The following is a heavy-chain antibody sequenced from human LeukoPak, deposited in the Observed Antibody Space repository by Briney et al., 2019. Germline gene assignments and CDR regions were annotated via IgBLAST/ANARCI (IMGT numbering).Heavy chain of an antibody. CDR1: GFTFSSYA. CDR2: ISGSGGST. CDR3: ARDQGNYDFWSGYFRVIWFDP. V-gene: IGHV3-23*01. Sequence: GGSLRLSCAASGFTFSSYAMSWVRQAPGKGLEWVSAISGSGGSTYYADSVKGRFTISRDNAKNSLYLQMNSLRAEDTAVYYCARDQGNYDFWSGYFRVIWFDPWGQGTLVTVSS. J-gene: IGHJ5*02. D-gene: IGHD3-3*01.